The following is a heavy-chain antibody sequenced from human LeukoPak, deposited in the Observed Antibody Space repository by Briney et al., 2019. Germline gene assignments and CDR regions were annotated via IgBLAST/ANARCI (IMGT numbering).Heavy chain of an antibody. V-gene: IGHV4-34*01. D-gene: IGHD6-19*01. CDR2: INHSGST. J-gene: IGHJ4*02. Sequence: PSETLSLTCAVYGGSFSGYYCSWIRQPPGKGLEWIGEINHSGSTNYNPSLKSRVTISVDTSKNQFSLKLSSVTAADTAVYYCARGLRYSSGWYGYWGQGTLVTFSS. CDR1: GGSFSGYY. CDR3: ARGLRYSSGWYGY.